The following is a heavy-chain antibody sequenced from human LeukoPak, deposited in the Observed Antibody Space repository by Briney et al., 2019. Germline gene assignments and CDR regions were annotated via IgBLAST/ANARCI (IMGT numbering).Heavy chain of an antibody. CDR3: ARLGIPGTDYYYYYMDV. J-gene: IGHJ6*03. Sequence: SETLSLTCTVSGGSISTYYWSWIRQPPGKGLEWIRSMYTSGSTNYSPSPKSRATISVDKFKDQFSLKLSSVTAADTAVYYCARLGIPGTDYYYYYMDVWGKGTTVTVSS. CDR1: GGSISTYY. CDR2: MYTSGST. V-gene: IGHV4-4*09. D-gene: IGHD1-20*01.